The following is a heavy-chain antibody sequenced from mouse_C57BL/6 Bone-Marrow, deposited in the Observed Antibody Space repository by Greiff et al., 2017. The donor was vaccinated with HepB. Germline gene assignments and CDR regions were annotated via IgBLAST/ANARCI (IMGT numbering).Heavy chain of an antibody. J-gene: IGHJ4*01. CDR3: TRRVGLLRLYAMDY. Sequence: EVQLVESGGGLVQPGGSMKLSCAASGFTFSDAWMDWVRQSPEKGLEWVAEIRNKANNHATYYAVSVKGRLTISRDDSKSSVYLQMNSLRADDTGIYYCTRRVGLLRLYAMDYWGQGTSVTVSS. CDR1: GFTFSDAW. D-gene: IGHD2-3*01. CDR2: IRNKANNHAT. V-gene: IGHV6-6*01.